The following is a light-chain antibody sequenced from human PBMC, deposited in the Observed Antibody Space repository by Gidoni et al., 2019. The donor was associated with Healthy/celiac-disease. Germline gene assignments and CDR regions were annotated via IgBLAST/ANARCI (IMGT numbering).Light chain of an antibody. CDR1: SGSIASNY. CDR2: EDN. CDR3: QSYDSSNWV. J-gene: IGLJ3*02. V-gene: IGLV6-57*02. Sequence: TVTQPHSVSESPGKTVTISCTGSSGSIASNYVQWYQQRPGSAPTTVIYEDNQRPSGVPDRFSGSIDSSSNSASLTISGLKTEDEADYYCQSYDSSNWVFGGGTKLTVL.